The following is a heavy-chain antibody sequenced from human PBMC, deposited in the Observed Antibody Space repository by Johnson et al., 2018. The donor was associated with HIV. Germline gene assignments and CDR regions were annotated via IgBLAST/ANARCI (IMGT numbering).Heavy chain of an antibody. V-gene: IGHV3-23*04. CDR1: GFIFSNYA. CDR3: ARACSAAHCYSAQAFDI. J-gene: IGHJ3*02. Sequence: VQLVESGGGLAQPGGSLRLSCAASGFIFSNYAMTWVRQAPGKGLEWVSSISGGITYYADSVRGRFTISRDNSKNTLYLQVNSLRAGDTAVYYCARACSAAHCYSAQAFDIWGQGTMVTVSS. D-gene: IGHD2-15*01. CDR2: ISGGIT.